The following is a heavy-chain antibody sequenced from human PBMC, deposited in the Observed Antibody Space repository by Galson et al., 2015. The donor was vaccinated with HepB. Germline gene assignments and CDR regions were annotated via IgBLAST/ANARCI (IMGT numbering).Heavy chain of an antibody. CDR3: ARRRGSGSYG. D-gene: IGHD3-10*01. CDR1: GFTFSSYS. CDR2: ISSSSSYI. V-gene: IGHV3-21*01. J-gene: IGHJ4*02. Sequence: SLRLSCAASGFTFSSYSMNWVRQAPGKGLEWVSSISSSSSYINYADSVKGRFTISRDNAKNSLYLQMNSLRAEDTAVYYCARRRGSGSYGWGQGTLVTVSS.